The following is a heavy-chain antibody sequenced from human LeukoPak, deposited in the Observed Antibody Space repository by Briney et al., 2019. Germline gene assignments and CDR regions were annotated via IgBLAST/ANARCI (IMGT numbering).Heavy chain of an antibody. CDR3: AKWMVRRDFWSGAFDI. CDR2: ISGSGYNS. D-gene: IGHD3-3*01. CDR1: GXTFSSYA. V-gene: IGHV3-23*01. Sequence: GGSLRLSCAASGXTFSSYAMTWVRQAPGKGLEWVSAISGSGYNSYYADSVKGRFTISRDNSKNTVFLQMNSLRGEDTAIYYCAKWMVRRDFWSGAFDIWGQGTMVTV. J-gene: IGHJ3*02.